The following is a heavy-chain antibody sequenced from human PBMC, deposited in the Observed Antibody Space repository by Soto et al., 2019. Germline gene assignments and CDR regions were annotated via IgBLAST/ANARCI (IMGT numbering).Heavy chain of an antibody. CDR1: GFTFSSYG. V-gene: IGHV3-30*18. D-gene: IGHD3-10*01. Sequence: QVQLVESGGGVVQPGRSLRLSCAASGFTFSSYGMHWVHQAPGKGLEWVASISYDGNNKYYADSVKGRFTISRDNSKNTLYLQMNSLRAEDTAVYYCAKDRRWFGELSAFDYWGQGTLVTVSS. CDR2: ISYDGNNK. CDR3: AKDRRWFGELSAFDY. J-gene: IGHJ4*02.